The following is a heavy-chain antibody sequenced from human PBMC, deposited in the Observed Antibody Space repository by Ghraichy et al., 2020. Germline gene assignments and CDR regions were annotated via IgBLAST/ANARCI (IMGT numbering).Heavy chain of an antibody. CDR2: TWSDGSNK. CDR3: TRDRGAGTYSRTFDL. D-gene: IGHD1-14*01. CDR1: GFSFSNYA. J-gene: IGHJ4*02. Sequence: GGSLRLSCVASGFSFSNYAMHWVRQAPGKGPEWVAVTWSDGSNKYYADSVEGRFTISRDNSRNTLYVEMNSLRVEDTAMYYCTRDRGAGTYSRTFDLWGQGTLVTVSS. V-gene: IGHV3-33*01.